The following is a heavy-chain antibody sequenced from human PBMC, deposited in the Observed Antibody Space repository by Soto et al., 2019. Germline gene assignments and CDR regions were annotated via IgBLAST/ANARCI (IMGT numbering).Heavy chain of an antibody. V-gene: IGHV4-4*03. CDR2: IYHSGST. CDR1: GGSISSSNW. Sequence: PEKLCVTCAVSGGSISSSNWWSWGRQPPGKGLEWIGEIYHSGSTNYNPSLKSRVTISVDKSKNQFSLKLSSVTAADTAVYYCAIQMEVCNGVCTKYRMDVFCQG. D-gene: IGHD2-8*01. J-gene: IGHJ6*02. CDR3: AIQMEVCNGVCTKYRMDV.